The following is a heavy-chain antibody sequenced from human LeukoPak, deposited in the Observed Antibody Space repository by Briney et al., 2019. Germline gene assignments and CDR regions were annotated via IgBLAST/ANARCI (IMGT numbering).Heavy chain of an antibody. CDR2: IKQDGSEN. J-gene: IGHJ4*02. CDR3: ARNYGSGSYSGLRFDY. D-gene: IGHD3-10*01. CDR1: GGSISSSSYY. Sequence: ETLSLTCTVSGGSISSSSYYWGWIRQPPGKGLEWVANIKQDGSENYYVDSVKGRFTISRDNAKNSLDLQMNSLRAEDTAVYYCARNYGSGSYSGLRFDYWGQGTLVTVSS. V-gene: IGHV3-7*01.